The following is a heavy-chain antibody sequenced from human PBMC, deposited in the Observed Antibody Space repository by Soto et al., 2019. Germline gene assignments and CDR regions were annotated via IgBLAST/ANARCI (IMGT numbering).Heavy chain of an antibody. D-gene: IGHD3-9*01. V-gene: IGHV1-8*01. J-gene: IGHJ3*02. Sequence: QVQLVQSGAEVKKPGASVKVSCKASGYTFTSYDINWVRQATGQGLEWMGWMNPNSGNTGYAQKFQGRVTMTRNTSISTAYMELSSLRSEDTAVYYCARGRRYYDLLAGYYSRTAFDIWGQGTMVTVSS. CDR1: GYTFTSYD. CDR3: ARGRRYYDLLAGYYSRTAFDI. CDR2: MNPNSGNT.